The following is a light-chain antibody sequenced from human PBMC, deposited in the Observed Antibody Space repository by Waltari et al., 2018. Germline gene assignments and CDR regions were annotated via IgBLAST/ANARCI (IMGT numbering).Light chain of an antibody. CDR1: SSDVGRYNY. Sequence: QSALTQPPSAPGSPGQSVTISCTGTSSDVGRYNYVSWYQHHPGEAPKLIISEVSKRPSGVPDRFSGSKSGNTASLTVSGLQPEDEADYYCSSFAGYNTPFVFGTGTKVTVL. CDR3: SSFAGYNTPFV. J-gene: IGLJ1*01. CDR2: EVS. V-gene: IGLV2-8*01.